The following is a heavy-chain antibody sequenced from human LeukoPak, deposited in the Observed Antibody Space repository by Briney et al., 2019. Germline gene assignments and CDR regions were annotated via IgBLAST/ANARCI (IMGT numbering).Heavy chain of an antibody. Sequence: PGGSLRLSCAASGFTFSSYWMSWVRQAPGKGLEGVANIKQDGSEKYYVDSVKGRFTISRDNAKNSLYLQMNSLRAEDTAVYYCARIDNSPGWLLIDYWGQGTLVTVSS. CDR1: GFTFSSYW. CDR2: IKQDGSEK. D-gene: IGHD6-19*01. CDR3: ARIDNSPGWLLIDY. J-gene: IGHJ4*02. V-gene: IGHV3-7*01.